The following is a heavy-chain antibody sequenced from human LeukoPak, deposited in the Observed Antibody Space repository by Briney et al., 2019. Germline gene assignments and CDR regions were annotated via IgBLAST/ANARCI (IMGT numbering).Heavy chain of an antibody. CDR1: GFTVSSNY. Sequence: GSLRLSCAASGFTVSSNYMSWVRQAPGKGLEWVSAISGSGGSTYYADSVKGRFTISRDNSKNTLYLQMNSLRAEDTAVYYCAKDNITMEPFDYWGQGTLVTVSS. V-gene: IGHV3-23*01. D-gene: IGHD3-10*01. J-gene: IGHJ4*02. CDR3: AKDNITMEPFDY. CDR2: ISGSGGST.